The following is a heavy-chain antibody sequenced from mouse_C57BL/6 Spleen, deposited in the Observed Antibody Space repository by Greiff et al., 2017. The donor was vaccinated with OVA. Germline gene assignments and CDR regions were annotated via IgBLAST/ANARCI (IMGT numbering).Heavy chain of an antibody. J-gene: IGHJ1*03. V-gene: IGHV6-3*01. CDR2: IRLKSDNYAT. CDR3: TGGGYWYFDV. CDR1: GFTFSNYW. Sequence: VMLVESGGGLVQPGGSMKLSCVASGFTFSNYWMNWVRQSPEKGLEWVAQIRLKSDNYATHYAESVKGRLTISRDDSKSSVYLQMNNLRAEDTGIYYCTGGGYWYFDVWGTGTTVTVSS.